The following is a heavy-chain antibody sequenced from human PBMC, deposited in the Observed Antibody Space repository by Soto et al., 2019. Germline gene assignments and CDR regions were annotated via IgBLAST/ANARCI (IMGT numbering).Heavy chain of an antibody. V-gene: IGHV1-18*01. D-gene: IGHD2-15*01. J-gene: IGHJ4*02. CDR3: ARVQIVVVVGGTPADY. Sequence: QVQLEQSGAEVKKSGASVKVSCKASGYIFSTHGINWVRQAPGQGLEWMGWSNPYNGKTNYAQKFQGRVTMTTETSRKTAYMELRSLRSDDTAVYYCARVQIVVVVGGTPADYWGQGTLVTVSS. CDR2: SNPYNGKT. CDR1: GYIFSTHG.